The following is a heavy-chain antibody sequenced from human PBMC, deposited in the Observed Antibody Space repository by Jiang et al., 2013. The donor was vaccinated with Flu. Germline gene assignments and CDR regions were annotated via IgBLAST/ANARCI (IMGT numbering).Heavy chain of an antibody. CDR3: ARADYRNWFDP. Sequence: SQTLSLTCAISGDSVSSNSATWHWIRQSPSRGLEWLRRTYYRSGWYNDYAVSVKSRIIIDADTSKNQFSLQLNSVTPEDTAVYYCARADYRNWFDPWGQGTLVTVSS. V-gene: IGHV6-1*01. CDR2: TYYRSGWYN. J-gene: IGHJ5*02. CDR1: GDSVSSNSAT. D-gene: IGHD4-11*01.